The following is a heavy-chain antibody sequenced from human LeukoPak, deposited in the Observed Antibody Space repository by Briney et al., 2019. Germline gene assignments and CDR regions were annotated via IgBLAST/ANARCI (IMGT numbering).Heavy chain of an antibody. CDR1: GGTFSGYA. J-gene: IGHJ4*02. V-gene: IGHV1-69*04. D-gene: IGHD4-17*01. Sequence: VASVKVSCKASGGTFSGYAISWVRQAPGQGLEWMGRIIPILGIANYAQKFQGRVTITADKSTSTAYMELSSLRSEDTAVYYCARDRWHDYGDYVAPVYFDYWGQGTLVTVSS. CDR3: ARDRWHDYGDYVAPVYFDY. CDR2: IIPILGIA.